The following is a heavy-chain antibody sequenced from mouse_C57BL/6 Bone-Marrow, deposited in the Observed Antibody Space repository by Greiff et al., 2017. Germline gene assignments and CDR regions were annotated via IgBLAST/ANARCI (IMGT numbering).Heavy chain of an antibody. J-gene: IGHJ2*01. Sequence: QVQLQQSGPELVKPGASVKISCKASGYAISSSWMNWVKQRPGKGLEWIGRIYPGDGDTNYNGKFKGKATLTADKSSSTAYMQLSSLTSEDSAVYSCATKGDGPLDYWGQGTTLTVSS. CDR3: ATKGDGPLDY. V-gene: IGHV1-82*01. CDR1: GYAISSSW. D-gene: IGHD1-1*01. CDR2: IYPGDGDT.